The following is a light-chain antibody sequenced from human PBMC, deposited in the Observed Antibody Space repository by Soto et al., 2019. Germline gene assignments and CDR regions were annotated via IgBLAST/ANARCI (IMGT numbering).Light chain of an antibody. CDR3: MQVLQTPRT. V-gene: IGKV2-28*01. CDR1: QSLLYSNGYNY. CDR2: LGS. J-gene: IGKJ1*01. Sequence: DIVMTQSPLSLPVTPGEPASISCRSSQSLLYSNGYNYLHWYLQKPGQSPQLLIYLGSNRASGVPDRFSGSGSGTDFTLKISRVEAEDVGVYYCMQVLQTPRTFGQGTKVEIK.